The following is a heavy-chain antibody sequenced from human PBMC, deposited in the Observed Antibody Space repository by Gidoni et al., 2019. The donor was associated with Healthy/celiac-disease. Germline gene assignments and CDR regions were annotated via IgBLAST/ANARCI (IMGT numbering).Heavy chain of an antibody. V-gene: IGHV1-46*01. CDR1: GYTFTSYY. J-gene: IGHJ6*02. Sequence: QVQLVQSGAEVKKPGASVKVSCKASGYTFTSYYMHWVRQAPGQGLEWMGIINPSGGSTSYAQKFQGRVTMTRDTSTSTVYMELSSLRSEDTAVYYCARVGPGVVVAATHDYYYYGMDVWGQGTTVTVSS. CDR3: ARVGPGVVVAATHDYYYYGMDV. CDR2: INPSGGST. D-gene: IGHD2-15*01.